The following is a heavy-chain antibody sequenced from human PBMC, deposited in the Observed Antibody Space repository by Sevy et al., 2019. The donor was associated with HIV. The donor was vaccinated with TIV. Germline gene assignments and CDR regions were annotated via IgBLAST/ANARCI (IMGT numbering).Heavy chain of an antibody. CDR1: GGTFSSYA. J-gene: IGHJ2*01. V-gene: IGHV1-69*13. CDR3: ARESYDYVWGSYRYTFRYWYFDL. D-gene: IGHD3-16*02. Sequence: ASVKVPCKASGGTFSSYAISWVRQAPGQGLEWMGGIIPIFGTANYAQKFQGRVTITADESTSTAYMELSSLRSEDTAVYYCARESYDYVWGSYRYTFRYWYFDLWGRGTLVTVSS. CDR2: IIPIFGTA.